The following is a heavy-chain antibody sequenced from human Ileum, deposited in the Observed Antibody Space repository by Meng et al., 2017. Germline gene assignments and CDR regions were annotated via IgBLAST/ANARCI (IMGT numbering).Heavy chain of an antibody. V-gene: IGHV4-31*03. J-gene: IGHJ5*01. CDR1: GGSVSDGDYY. CDR2: MYSSGNA. CDR3: ARVYYDSSGLNWFDS. Sequence: QGQLQESGPELVKLSQTLSLTCTVSGGSVSDGDYYWSWVRQHPGKGLECIGHMYSSGNAYYNPSLKSRVSMSVDTSKNQFSVRLSSVTAADTAIYYCARVYYDSSGLNWFDSWGQGTLVTVSS. D-gene: IGHD3-22*01.